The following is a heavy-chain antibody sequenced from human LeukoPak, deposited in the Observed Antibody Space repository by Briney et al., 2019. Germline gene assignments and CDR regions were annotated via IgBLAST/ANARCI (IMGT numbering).Heavy chain of an antibody. CDR1: GGTFSSYA. D-gene: IGHD2-15*01. J-gene: IGHJ4*02. CDR2: IIPILGIA. CDR3: ARRYCSGGSRNYGIDY. V-gene: IGHV1-69*04. Sequence: SVKVSCKASGGTFSSYAISWVRQAPGQGLEWMGRIIPILGIANYAQKFQGRVTITADKSTSTAYMELSSLRSEDTAVYYCARRYCSGGSRNYGIDYWGQGTLVTVSS.